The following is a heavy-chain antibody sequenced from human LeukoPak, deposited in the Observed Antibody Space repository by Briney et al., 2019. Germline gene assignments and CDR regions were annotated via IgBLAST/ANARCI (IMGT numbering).Heavy chain of an antibody. CDR2: IKQDGSEK. CDR3: ARELNGYGYYFFDY. CDR1: GFTFSTYW. J-gene: IGHJ4*02. V-gene: IGHV3-7*01. Sequence: GGSLRLSCAASGFTFSTYWMSWVRQAPGKGLEWVANIKQDGSEKYYVDSVKGRFTISRDNAKNSLYLQMNGLGAEDTAVYYCARELNGYGYYFFDYWGPGTLVTVSS. D-gene: IGHD3-16*01.